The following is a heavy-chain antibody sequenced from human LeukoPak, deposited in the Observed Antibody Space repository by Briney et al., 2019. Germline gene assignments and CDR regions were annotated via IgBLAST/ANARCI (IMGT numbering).Heavy chain of an antibody. CDR3: ASGSRYCSSTSCYAGAFDI. V-gene: IGHV3-33*01. J-gene: IGHJ3*02. D-gene: IGHD2-2*01. CDR1: GFTFTNFG. CDR2: IWYDGSKK. Sequence: GGSLRLSCAASGFTFTNFGLHWVRQAPGKGLEWVAVIWYDGSKKYYVDSVKGRFTISRDNSKNTLYLQMNSLRAEDTAVYYCASGSRYCSSTSCYAGAFDIWGQGTMVTVSS.